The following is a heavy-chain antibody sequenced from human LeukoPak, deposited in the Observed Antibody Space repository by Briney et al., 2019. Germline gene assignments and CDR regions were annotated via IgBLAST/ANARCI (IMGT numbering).Heavy chain of an antibody. CDR3: AKGGPFSSRMTTVTPFDY. CDR2: ISGSGGST. D-gene: IGHD4-17*01. CDR1: GFTFSVYA. J-gene: IGHJ4*02. V-gene: IGHV3-23*01. Sequence: GSLRLSCAASGFTFSVYAMTWVRQAPGKGLEWVSTISGSGGSTYYGDSVKGRFTISRDNSKNTLYLQMNSLRAEDTAVYYCAKGGPFSSRMTTVTPFDYWGQGTLVTVSS.